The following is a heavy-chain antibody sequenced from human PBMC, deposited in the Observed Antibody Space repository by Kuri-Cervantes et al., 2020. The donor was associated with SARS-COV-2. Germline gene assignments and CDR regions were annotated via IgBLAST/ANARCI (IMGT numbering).Heavy chain of an antibody. V-gene: IGHV1-69*13. D-gene: IGHD3-22*01. J-gene: IGHJ3*02. CDR1: GSIFRSYA. CDR2: IVPVFAAT. Sequence: SVKVSCKASGSIFRSYAISWVRQAPGLGLEWMGRIVPVFAATNYAPKFQGRVTISADESTSTAYMELSSLRSDDTAVYYCARERGTMIAGPPVSEACEMWGQGTMVTVSS. CDR3: ARERGTMIAGPPVSEACEM.